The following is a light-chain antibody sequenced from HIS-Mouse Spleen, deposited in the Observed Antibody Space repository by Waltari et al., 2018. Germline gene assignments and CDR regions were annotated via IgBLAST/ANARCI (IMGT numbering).Light chain of an antibody. CDR2: STN. J-gene: IGLJ3*02. CDR3: VLYMGSGIWV. CDR1: SGSVSTSYY. V-gene: IGLV8-61*01. Sequence: QTVVTQEPSFSVSPGGTVTLTCGLSSGSVSTSYYPSWYQQTPGQAPPTLIYSTNPRSSGVPDRFSGSMLGNKAALTIPGAQADDESDYYCVLYMGSGIWVFGGGTKLTVL.